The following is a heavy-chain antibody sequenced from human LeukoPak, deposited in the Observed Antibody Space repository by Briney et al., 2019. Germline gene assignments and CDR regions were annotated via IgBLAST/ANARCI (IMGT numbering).Heavy chain of an antibody. Sequence: PSQTLSLTCTVSGGSISSGGYYWSWIRQHPGKGLEWIGYIYYSGSTYYNPSLKSRVTISVGTSKNQFSLKLSSVTAADTAVYYCARDGKSQGQYCSSTSCYAYYYYGMDVWGQGTTVTVSS. CDR2: IYYSGST. V-gene: IGHV4-31*03. D-gene: IGHD2-2*01. CDR3: ARDGKSQGQYCSSTSCYAYYYYGMDV. J-gene: IGHJ6*02. CDR1: GGSISSGGYY.